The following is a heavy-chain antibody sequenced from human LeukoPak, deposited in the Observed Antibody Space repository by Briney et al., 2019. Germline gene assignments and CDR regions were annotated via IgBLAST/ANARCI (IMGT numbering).Heavy chain of an antibody. CDR2: ISYDGSNK. V-gene: IGHV3-30-3*02. D-gene: IGHD5-18*01. J-gene: IGHJ4*02. CDR3: AKRSDGYSGFDY. Sequence: GRSLRLSCAASGFTFSSYAMHWVRQAPGKGLEWVAVISYDGSNKYYADSVKGRFTISRDNSKNTLHLQMNSLRAEDTAVYYCAKRSDGYSGFDYWGQGTLVTLSS. CDR1: GFTFSSYA.